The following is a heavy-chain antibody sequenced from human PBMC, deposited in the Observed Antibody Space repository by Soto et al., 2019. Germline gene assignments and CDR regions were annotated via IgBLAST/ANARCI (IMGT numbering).Heavy chain of an antibody. CDR1: GGSISSGGYY. CDR2: IYYSGST. D-gene: IGHD2-15*01. V-gene: IGHV4-31*03. Sequence: QVQLQESGPGLVKPSQTLSLTCTVSGGSISSGGYYWSWIRQHPGKGLEWIGYIYYSGSTYYNPSLNSRVTLSVDTSKNQFSLKLSSVTAADTAVYYCARDSGGYCSGGSCYPLDYWGQGTLVTVSS. J-gene: IGHJ4*02. CDR3: ARDSGGYCSGGSCYPLDY.